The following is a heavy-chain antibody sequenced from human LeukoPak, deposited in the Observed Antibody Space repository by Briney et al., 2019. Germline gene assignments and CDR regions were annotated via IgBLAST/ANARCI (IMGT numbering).Heavy chain of an antibody. CDR2: IWYDGSNK. Sequence: GGSLGLSCAASGFTFSSYGMHWVRQAPGKGLEWVAVIWYDGSNKYYADSVKGRFTISRDNSKNTLYLQMNSLRAEDTAVYYCARSYYYDSSGHPPFAYWGQGTLVTVSS. CDR1: GFTFSSYG. J-gene: IGHJ4*02. CDR3: ARSYYYDSSGHPPFAY. V-gene: IGHV3-33*01. D-gene: IGHD3-22*01.